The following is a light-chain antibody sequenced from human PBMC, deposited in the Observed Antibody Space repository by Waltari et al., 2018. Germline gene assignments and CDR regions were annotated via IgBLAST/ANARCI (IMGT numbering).Light chain of an antibody. Sequence: IVMTQSPAVLSVSPGESATLSCRASQTVTTKVAWYQKKPGQPPRLIIFGPSTRAACVPGRFTGSGSETEFTITISRLQSEDSAVYDCQRYFNWPELTFGGGTKVEIK. CDR2: GPS. V-gene: IGKV3-15*01. CDR1: QTVTTK. J-gene: IGKJ4*01. CDR3: QRYFNWPELT.